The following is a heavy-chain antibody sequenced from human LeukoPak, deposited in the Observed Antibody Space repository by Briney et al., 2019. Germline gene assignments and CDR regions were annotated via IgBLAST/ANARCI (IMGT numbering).Heavy chain of an antibody. CDR2: IYHSGST. V-gene: IGHV4-38-2*02. D-gene: IGHD3-10*01. CDR3: ARQGSYYYFDY. J-gene: IGHJ4*02. CDR1: GYSISSGYY. Sequence: SETLSLTCTVSGYSISSGYYWGWIRQPPGKGLEWIGGIYHSGSTYYNPSLKSRVTISVDTSKNQFSLKLSSVAAADTAVYYCARQGSYYYFDYWGQGTLVTVSS.